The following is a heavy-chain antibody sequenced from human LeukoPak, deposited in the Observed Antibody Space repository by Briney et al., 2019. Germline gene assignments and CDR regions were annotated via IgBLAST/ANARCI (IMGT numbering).Heavy chain of an antibody. CDR3: ARDIDFWSGYLGY. V-gene: IGHV1-69*05. CDR1: GGTFSSYA. J-gene: IGHJ4*02. Sequence: ASVTVSCKASGGTFSSYAISWVRQAPGQGLEWMGGNIPIFGTANYAQKFQGRVTITTDESTGTAYMELSSLRSEDTAVYYCARDIDFWSGYLGYRGQGTLVTVSS. CDR2: NIPIFGTA. D-gene: IGHD3-3*01.